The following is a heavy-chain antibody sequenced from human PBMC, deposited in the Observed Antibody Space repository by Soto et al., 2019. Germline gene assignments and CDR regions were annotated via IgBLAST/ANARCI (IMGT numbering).Heavy chain of an antibody. CDR3: ARKVGYYYDSSGYYSYNWFDP. Sequence: SETLSLTCTFSGCSISSSSYYWGWIRQPPGKGLEWIGSIYYSGSTYYNPSLKSRVTISVDTSKNQFSLKLSSVTAADTAVYYCARKVGYYYDSSGYYSYNWFDPWGQGTLVTVSS. CDR1: GCSISSSSYY. CDR2: IYYSGST. J-gene: IGHJ5*02. D-gene: IGHD3-22*01. V-gene: IGHV4-39*01.